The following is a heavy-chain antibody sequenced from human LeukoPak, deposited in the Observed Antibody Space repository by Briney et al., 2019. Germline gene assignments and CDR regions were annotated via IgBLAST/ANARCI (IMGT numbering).Heavy chain of an antibody. CDR1: GFTFSSYS. J-gene: IGHJ6*02. CDR2: ISGSSSYI. V-gene: IGHV3-21*01. CDR3: AREGSMDV. Sequence: GGSLRLSCAASGFTFSSYSMNWVRQAPGKGLEWVSSISGSSSYIYYADSVKGRFTISRDNAKNSLYLQMNSLRAEDTAVYYCAREGSMDVWGQGTTVTVSS.